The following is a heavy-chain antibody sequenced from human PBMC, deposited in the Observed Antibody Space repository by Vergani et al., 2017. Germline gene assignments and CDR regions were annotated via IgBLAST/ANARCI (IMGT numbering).Heavy chain of an antibody. CDR1: GFTFSNAW. Sequence: EVQLVESGGGLVKPGGSLRLSCAASGFTFSNAWMSWVRQAPGKGLEWVGRIKSKTDGGTTDYAASVKGRFTISRDDSKNTLYLQMNSLKTEDTAVYYCTTDYYYDSSGSYYFDYWGQGTLVTVSS. CDR2: IKSKTDGGTT. D-gene: IGHD3-22*01. V-gene: IGHV3-15*01. J-gene: IGHJ4*02. CDR3: TTDYYYDSSGSYYFDY.